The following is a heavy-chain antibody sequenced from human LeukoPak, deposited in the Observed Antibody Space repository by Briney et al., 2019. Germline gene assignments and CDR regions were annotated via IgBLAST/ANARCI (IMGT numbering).Heavy chain of an antibody. V-gene: IGHV1-18*01. CDR2: ISAYNGNT. J-gene: IGHJ4*02. Sequence: ASVKVSCKASGYIFSNYGISWVRQAPGQGLEWMGWISAYNGNTNYAQKFQGRVTMTTDTSASTAYMDLRSLRSDDTAVYYCARGGRFGELFDYWGQGTLVTVSS. CDR3: ARGGRFGELFDY. CDR1: GYIFSNYG. D-gene: IGHD3-16*01.